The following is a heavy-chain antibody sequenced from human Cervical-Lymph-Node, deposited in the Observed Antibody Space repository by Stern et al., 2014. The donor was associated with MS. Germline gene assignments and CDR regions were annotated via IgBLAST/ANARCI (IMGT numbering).Heavy chain of an antibody. CDR1: GDSISSNNW. Sequence: QLQLQESGPGLVRPSETLSLTCVVSGDSISSNNWWSWVRPSPEKGLEWFGEIHHSGTTNYDPLFKSRLTISLDKAKNHFSLNLNSVTAADTAVYHCARVSLSDYDYFDPWGQGTLVTVSS. CDR3: ARVSLSDYDYFDP. D-gene: IGHD5-12*01. J-gene: IGHJ5*02. CDR2: IHHSGTT. V-gene: IGHV4-4*02.